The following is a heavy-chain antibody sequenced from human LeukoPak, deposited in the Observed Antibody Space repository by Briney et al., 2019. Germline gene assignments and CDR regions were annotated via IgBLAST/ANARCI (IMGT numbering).Heavy chain of an antibody. CDR1: GFTFSSYW. J-gene: IGHJ5*02. CDR3: ARSDWFDP. Sequence: GGSLRLTCAASGFTFSSYWMTWVRQAPGKGLEWVVNIQEDGSEKYYVDSVKGRFTISRDNAKNSVYLQMNSLRVEDTAVYYCARSDWFDPWGQGTQVTVSS. CDR2: IQEDGSEK. V-gene: IGHV3-7*01.